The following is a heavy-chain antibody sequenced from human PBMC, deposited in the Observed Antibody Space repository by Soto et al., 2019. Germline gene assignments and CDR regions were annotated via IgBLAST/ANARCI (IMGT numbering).Heavy chain of an antibody. V-gene: IGHV3-7*01. J-gene: IGHJ5*02. CDR1: GFTFSNYW. CDR3: AKVRIDGGFDP. CDR2: INQDESEK. Sequence: GGSLRLSCAASGFTFSNYWMSWVRQAPGKGLEWVANINQDESEKHFVDSVKGRFTISRDNAKNSLYLQMNSLRAEDRAVYYCAKVRIDGGFDPWGQGTLVTVSS. D-gene: IGHD3-3*01.